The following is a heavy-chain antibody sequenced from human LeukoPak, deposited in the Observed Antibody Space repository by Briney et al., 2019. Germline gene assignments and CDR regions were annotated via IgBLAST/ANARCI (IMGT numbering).Heavy chain of an antibody. V-gene: IGHV1-69*05. Sequence: SVKVSCKASGGTFSSYAISWVRQAPGQGLEWMGGIIPIFGTANYAQKFQGRVTITTDESTSTAYMELSSLRSEDTAVYYCASGLYSSSSMAGSYYFDYWGQEPWSPSPQ. J-gene: IGHJ4*01. CDR3: ASGLYSSSSMAGSYYFDY. CDR1: GGTFSSYA. CDR2: IIPIFGTA. D-gene: IGHD6-6*01.